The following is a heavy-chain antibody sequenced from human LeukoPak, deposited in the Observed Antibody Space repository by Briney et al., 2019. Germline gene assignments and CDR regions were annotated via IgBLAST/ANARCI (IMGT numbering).Heavy chain of an antibody. Sequence: SGTLSLTCAVSGVSISSSNWWSWVRQPPGKGLEWIGEIYHSGSTNYNPSLKSRVTISVDKSKNQFSLKLSAVTAADTAVYYCARTKTAGIAVLRAFDIWGQGTMVTVSS. CDR1: GVSISSSNW. V-gene: IGHV4-4*02. D-gene: IGHD6-19*01. CDR3: ARTKTAGIAVLRAFDI. J-gene: IGHJ3*02. CDR2: IYHSGST.